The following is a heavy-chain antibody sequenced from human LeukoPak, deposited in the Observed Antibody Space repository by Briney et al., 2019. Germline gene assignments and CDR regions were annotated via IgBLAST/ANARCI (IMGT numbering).Heavy chain of an antibody. CDR2: IYYSGGT. CDR3: ARAGWGSIDY. Sequence: PSETLSLTCTVSGGSISSYYWSWIRQPPGKGLEWIGYIYYSGGTNYNPSLKSRVTISVDTSKNQFSLKLSSVTAADTAVYYCARAGWGSIDYWGQGTLVTVSS. D-gene: IGHD7-27*01. CDR1: GGSISSYY. V-gene: IGHV4-59*01. J-gene: IGHJ4*02.